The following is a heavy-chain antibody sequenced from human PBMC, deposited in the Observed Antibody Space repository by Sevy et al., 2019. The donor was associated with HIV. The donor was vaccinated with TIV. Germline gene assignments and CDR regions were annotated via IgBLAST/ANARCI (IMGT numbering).Heavy chain of an antibody. CDR3: ARGRRATAPGATWFDP. Sequence: RGSLRLSCEGSGFSFNDYYMTWIRQAPGKGLEWLAYISSSGDFINYAESVRGRFTVSRDNAKNSLYLQINSLRVEDTAVYYCARGRRATAPGATWFDPWGLGTLVTVSS. J-gene: IGHJ5*02. V-gene: IGHV3-11*04. D-gene: IGHD6-13*01. CDR2: ISSSGDFI. CDR1: GFSFNDYY.